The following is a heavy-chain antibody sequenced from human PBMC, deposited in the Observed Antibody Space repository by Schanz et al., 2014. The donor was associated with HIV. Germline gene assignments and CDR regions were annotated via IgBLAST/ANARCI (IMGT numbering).Heavy chain of an antibody. CDR1: GGSISSGGYY. CDR3: ARDEHSSSRPDWFDP. D-gene: IGHD6-13*01. CDR2: IYYSGST. V-gene: IGHV4-31*03. J-gene: IGHJ5*02. Sequence: QVQLQESGPGLVKPSQTLSLTCTVSGGSISSGGYYWSWIRQHPGKGLEWIGYIYYSGSTYYNPSLKSRVSISVDTSKTRFSRKMSSVTAADTAVYYCARDEHSSSRPDWFDPWGQGTLVTVYS.